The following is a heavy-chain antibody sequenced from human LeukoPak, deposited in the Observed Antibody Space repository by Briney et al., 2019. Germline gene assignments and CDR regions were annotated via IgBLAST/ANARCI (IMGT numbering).Heavy chain of an antibody. Sequence: GGSLRLSCVASGFTFTTYWMHWVRQAPGKGLVWVSRINGDGSNSNYADSVKGRFTISRDNARNTLYLQMNGLGAEETALYYCARTSPTSYFDLWGQGTLVTVSS. V-gene: IGHV3-74*01. D-gene: IGHD3-16*01. CDR1: GFTFTTYW. CDR3: ARTSPTSYFDL. CDR2: INGDGSNS. J-gene: IGHJ4*02.